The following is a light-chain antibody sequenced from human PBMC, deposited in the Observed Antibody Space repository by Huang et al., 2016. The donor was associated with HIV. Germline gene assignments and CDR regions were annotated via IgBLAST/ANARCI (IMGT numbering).Light chain of an antibody. Sequence: EIVMTQSPATLSVSPGERATLSCRASQSVRSNFAWYQQKPGQAPRLLIYGASTRATGIPARLSGSGSGTECTLTISSLQSEDFAVYYCQQYNNWPPWTFGQGTKVEIK. V-gene: IGKV3-15*01. J-gene: IGKJ1*01. CDR3: QQYNNWPPWT. CDR2: GAS. CDR1: QSVRSN.